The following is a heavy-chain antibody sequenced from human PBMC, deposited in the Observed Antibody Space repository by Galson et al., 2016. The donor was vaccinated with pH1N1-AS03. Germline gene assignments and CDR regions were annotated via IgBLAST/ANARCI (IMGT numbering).Heavy chain of an antibody. CDR1: GFTFGDYF. D-gene: IGHD6-19*01. CDR3: TKAEGQQWLPRY. V-gene: IGHV3-11*01. CDR2: INRDSGNTT. Sequence: SLRLSCAASGFTFGDYFMTWIRQAPGKGLEWVSYINRDSGNTTYYADSAKGRFTISRDNGRNTLYLQMNSLRAEDAALYYCTKAEGQQWLPRYWGQGTLVTVSP. J-gene: IGHJ4*02.